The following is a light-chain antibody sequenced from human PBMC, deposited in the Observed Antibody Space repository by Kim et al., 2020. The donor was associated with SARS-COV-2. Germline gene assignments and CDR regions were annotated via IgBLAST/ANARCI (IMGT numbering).Light chain of an antibody. V-gene: IGLV3-21*04. CDR1: NIGSKS. Sequence: APGNTARIPCGGNNIGSKSVHWYQQKPGQAPVLVIYYDSDRPSGIPERFSGSNSGNAATLTISRVGAGDEADYYCQVWDSSSDHRVFGGGTKLTVL. CDR2: YDS. CDR3: QVWDSSSDHRV. J-gene: IGLJ3*02.